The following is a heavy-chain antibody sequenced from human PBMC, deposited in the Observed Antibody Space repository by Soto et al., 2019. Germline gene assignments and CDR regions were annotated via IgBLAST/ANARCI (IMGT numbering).Heavy chain of an antibody. D-gene: IGHD6-19*01. Sequence: GGSLRLSCAASGFTFGSYGMHWVRQAPGKGLEWVAVIWYDGSNKYYADSVKDRFTISRDNSKNTLYLQMNSLRAEDTAVYYCARADSSGWYPLRWGQGTLVTVSS. V-gene: IGHV3-33*01. CDR3: ARADSSGWYPLR. CDR2: IWYDGSNK. J-gene: IGHJ4*02. CDR1: GFTFGSYG.